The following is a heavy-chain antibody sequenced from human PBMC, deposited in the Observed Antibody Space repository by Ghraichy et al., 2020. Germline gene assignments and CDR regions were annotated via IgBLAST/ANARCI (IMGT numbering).Heavy chain of an antibody. V-gene: IGHV2-5*02. Sequence: QTLSITCTFSGFSLTTSGVGVGWIRQPPGKALEWLALIYWDDDKRYSPSLKSRLTITKDTSKNQVVFTMTNMDPVDTATYYCAHRFCGGDCYSYFFDFWGPGTLVTVSS. J-gene: IGHJ4*02. CDR1: GFSLTTSGVG. CDR3: AHRFCGGDCYSYFFDF. D-gene: IGHD2-21*02. CDR2: IYWDDDK.